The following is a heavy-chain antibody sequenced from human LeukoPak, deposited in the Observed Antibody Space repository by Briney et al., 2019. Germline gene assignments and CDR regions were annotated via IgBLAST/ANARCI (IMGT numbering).Heavy chain of an antibody. CDR3: AKYLGINGYFDY. CDR1: RFTFSSYA. V-gene: IGHV3-23*01. D-gene: IGHD3-22*01. CDR2: ISGSGGST. J-gene: IGHJ4*02. Sequence: PGRSLRLSCAASRFTFSSYAMSWVRQAPGKGLEWVSAISGSGGSTYYADSVKGRFTISRDNSKNMLYLQMNSLRAEDTAVYYCAKYLGINGYFDYWGQGTLVTVSS.